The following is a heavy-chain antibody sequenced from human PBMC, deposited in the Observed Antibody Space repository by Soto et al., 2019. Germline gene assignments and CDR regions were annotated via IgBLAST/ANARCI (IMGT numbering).Heavy chain of an antibody. Sequence: EQLVESGGGLVQPGGSLRLSCAASGFTLRDYDIHRVRQGIGKGLEWVSFLGIAGDTFYAGSVKGRFTISREEAKNSLSIQMNSLRAGDTAVYYCARAAGPGATGTRYFDLWGRGTLITVSS. CDR2: LGIAGDT. CDR1: GFTLRDYD. CDR3: ARAAGPGATGTRYFDL. V-gene: IGHV3-13*01. D-gene: IGHD1-1*01. J-gene: IGHJ2*01.